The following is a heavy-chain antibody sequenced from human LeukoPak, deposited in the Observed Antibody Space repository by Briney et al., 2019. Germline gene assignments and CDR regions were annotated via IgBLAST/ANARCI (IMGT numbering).Heavy chain of an antibody. CDR1: GFTFSSYS. V-gene: IGHV3-21*01. J-gene: IGHJ4*02. Sequence: GGSLRLSCAASGFTFSSYSMNWVRQAPGKGLEWVSSISSSSSYIYYADSVKGRFTISRDNAKNSLYLQMNSLRAEDTAVYYCARDSREYYDSSADFDYWGEGTLVTVSS. CDR2: ISSSSSYI. D-gene: IGHD3-22*01. CDR3: ARDSREYYDSSADFDY.